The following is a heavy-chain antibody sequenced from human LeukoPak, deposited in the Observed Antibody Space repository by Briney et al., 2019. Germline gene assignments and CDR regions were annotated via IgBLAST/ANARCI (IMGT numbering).Heavy chain of an antibody. CDR3: ARVRGSSGSYEYYHYMDV. CDR1: GGSISSGSYY. J-gene: IGHJ6*03. D-gene: IGHD1-26*01. Sequence: SETLSLTCTVSGGSISSGSYYWSWFRQPAEKGLEWIGRIYTRGSTYYNPSLKSRVTMSVDTSKKQFSLKLSSVTAADTAVYYCARVRGSSGSYEYYHYMDVWGKGTTVTISS. CDR2: IYTRGST. V-gene: IGHV4-61*02.